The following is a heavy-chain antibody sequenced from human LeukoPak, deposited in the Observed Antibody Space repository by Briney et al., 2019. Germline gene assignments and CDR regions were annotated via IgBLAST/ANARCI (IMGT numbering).Heavy chain of an antibody. CDR2: ISGSAGST. CDR1: GFTFSSYA. V-gene: IGHV3-23*01. D-gene: IGHD6-13*01. J-gene: IGHJ4*02. Sequence: GGSLRLSCAASGFTFSSYAMSWVRLAPGKGPEWVSAISGSAGSTYHADSVKGRFTISRDNSQNTLHLQMNSLRAEDTAVYYCAKYVRSSWYLDYWGQGTLVTVSS. CDR3: AKYVRSSWYLDY.